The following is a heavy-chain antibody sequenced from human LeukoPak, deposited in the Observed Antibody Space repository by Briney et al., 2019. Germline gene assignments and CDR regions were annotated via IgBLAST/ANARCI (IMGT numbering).Heavy chain of an antibody. J-gene: IGHJ6*02. CDR1: GYTFTSYD. V-gene: IGHV1-8*01. D-gene: IGHD2-2*01. Sequence: SVKVSCKASGYTFTSYDINWVRQATGQGLEWMGWMNPNSGNTGYAQKFQGRVTMTRNTSISTAYMELSSLRSEDTAVYYCARGRYCSSTSCYWWDYYYYGMDVWGQGTTVTVSS. CDR3: ARGRYCSSTSCYWWDYYYYGMDV. CDR2: MNPNSGNT.